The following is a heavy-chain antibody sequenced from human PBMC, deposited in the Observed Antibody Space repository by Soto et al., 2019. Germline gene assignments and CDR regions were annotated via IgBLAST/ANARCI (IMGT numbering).Heavy chain of an antibody. CDR3: ARGDATKIVVTTYYGMDV. D-gene: IGHD4-17*01. J-gene: IGHJ6*02. CDR1: GGSLSNYG. V-gene: IGHV1-69*12. CDR2: IIPVFGTA. Sequence: QVQLVQSGAEVKQHGSSVKVSCKASGGSLSNYGISWVRQAPGQGLEWMGGIIPVFGTANYAQKFQGRVTITADESTSIVYMDVTSLRSEDTAVYYCARGDATKIVVTTYYGMDVWGQGTTVTVSS.